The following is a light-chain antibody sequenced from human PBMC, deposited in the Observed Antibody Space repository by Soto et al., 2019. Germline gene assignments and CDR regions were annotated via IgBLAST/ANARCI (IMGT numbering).Light chain of an antibody. J-gene: IGKJ1*01. Sequence: DIPMTQSPSSLSASVGDRVTITCRASQSISSYLNWYQQKPGKAPKLLIYAASSLQSGVPSRFSGSGSGTDFTFTISSLQPEDFATYYCQQSYSTPWTFGQGTKVEIK. CDR1: QSISSY. V-gene: IGKV1-39*01. CDR3: QQSYSTPWT. CDR2: AAS.